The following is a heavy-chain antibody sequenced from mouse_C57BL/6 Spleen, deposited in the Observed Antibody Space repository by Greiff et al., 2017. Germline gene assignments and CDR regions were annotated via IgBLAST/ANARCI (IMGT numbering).Heavy chain of an antibody. V-gene: IGHV5-4*03. CDR3: ARGRNYDYDWFAY. CDR1: GFTFSSYA. CDR2: ISDGGSYT. J-gene: IGHJ3*01. Sequence: EVKLQESGGGLVKPGGSLKLSCAASGFTFSSYAMSWVRQTPEKRLEWVATISDGGSYTYYPDNVKGRFTISRDNAKNNLYLQMSHLKSEDTAMYYCARGRNYDYDWFAYWGQGTLVTVSA. D-gene: IGHD2-4*01.